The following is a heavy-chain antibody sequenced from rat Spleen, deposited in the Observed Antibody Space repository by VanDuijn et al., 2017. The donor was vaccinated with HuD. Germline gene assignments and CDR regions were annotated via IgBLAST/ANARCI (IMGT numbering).Heavy chain of an antibody. CDR2: ISYDDSRT. Sequence: EVQLVESDGGLVQPGRSLKLSCAASGFTFSDYYMAWVRQAPTKGLEWVATISYDDSRTYYRDSVKGRFTISRDNAKSTLYLQMNSLRSEDTATYYCTSHYYYSGVLYWGQGVMVTVSS. CDR1: GFTFSDYY. J-gene: IGHJ2*01. CDR3: TSHYYYSGVLY. V-gene: IGHV5-29*01. D-gene: IGHD1-1*01.